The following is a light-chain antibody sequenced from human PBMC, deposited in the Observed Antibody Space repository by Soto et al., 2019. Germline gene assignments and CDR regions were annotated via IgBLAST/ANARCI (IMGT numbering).Light chain of an antibody. Sequence: ETRRTQAPPSLSESSRDRLTITCLASQDISTYLNWYQQKPGKAPKLLIYAASSLQSGVPSRFSGSGSETDFTLTISSLQPEDFATYSCQQSYSTPWTFGQGTKVDIK. CDR2: AAS. J-gene: IGKJ1*01. CDR3: QQSYSTPWT. V-gene: IGKV1-39*01. CDR1: QDISTY.